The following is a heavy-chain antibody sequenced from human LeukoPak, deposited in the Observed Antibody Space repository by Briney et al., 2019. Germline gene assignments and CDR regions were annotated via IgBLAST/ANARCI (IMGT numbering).Heavy chain of an antibody. CDR3: ARDSVGGGDCYS. CDR1: GYTFTSYG. V-gene: IGHV1-18*01. D-gene: IGHD2-21*02. Sequence: ASVKVSCKASGYTFTSYGISWVRQAPGQGLEWMGWISAYNGNTNYAQKFQGRVTMTRDTSTSTVYMELSSLRSEDTAVYYCARDSVGGGDCYSWGQGTLVTVSS. CDR2: ISAYNGNT. J-gene: IGHJ5*02.